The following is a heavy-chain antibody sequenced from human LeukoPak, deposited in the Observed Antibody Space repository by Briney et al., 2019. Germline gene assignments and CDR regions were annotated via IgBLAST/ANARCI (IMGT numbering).Heavy chain of an antibody. J-gene: IGHJ3*02. V-gene: IGHV4-59*12. Sequence: PSETLSLTCTVSGGSISSYYWSWIRQPPGKGLEWIGYIYYSGSTNYNPSLKSRVTISVDTSKNQFSLKVSSVTAADTAVYYCARDTWGKDAFDIWGQGTMVTVSS. D-gene: IGHD3-16*01. CDR3: ARDTWGKDAFDI. CDR1: GGSISSYY. CDR2: IYYSGST.